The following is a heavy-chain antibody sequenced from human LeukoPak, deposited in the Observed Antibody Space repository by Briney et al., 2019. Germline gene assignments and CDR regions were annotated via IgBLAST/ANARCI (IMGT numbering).Heavy chain of an antibody. CDR2: ISAYNGNT. CDR1: GYTSTSYG. CDR3: ARVAGYYDFWSGYFTPTPFDY. J-gene: IGHJ4*02. D-gene: IGHD3-3*01. V-gene: IGHV1-18*01. Sequence: GASVKVSCKASGYTSTSYGISWVRQAPGQGLEWMGWISAYNGNTNYAQKLQGRVTMTTDTSTSTAYMELRSLRSDDTAVYYCARVAGYYDFWSGYFTPTPFDYWGQGTLVTVSS.